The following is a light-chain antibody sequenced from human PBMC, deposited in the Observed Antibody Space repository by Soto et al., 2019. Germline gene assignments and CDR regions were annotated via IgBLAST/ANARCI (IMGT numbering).Light chain of an antibody. Sequence: ESVLTQSPDTLSLSPGDSATLSCRASQSVRSSYLAWYQQTPGQTPRLLIYGASSRATGIPDRFSGSGSGTDFTLTISRLEPEDFAVYYCQQYGSSGTFGQGTKVDIK. CDR2: GAS. CDR3: QQYGSSGT. J-gene: IGKJ1*01. CDR1: QSVRSSY. V-gene: IGKV3-20*01.